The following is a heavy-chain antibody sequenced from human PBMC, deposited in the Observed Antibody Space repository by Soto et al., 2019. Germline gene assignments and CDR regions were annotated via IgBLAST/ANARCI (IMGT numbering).Heavy chain of an antibody. D-gene: IGHD4-17*01. V-gene: IGHV1-69*01. CDR2: IIPIFGTA. Sequence: QVQLVQSGAEVKKPGSSVKVSCKASGGTFSSYAISWVRQAPGQGLEWMGGIIPIFGTANYALKFQGRVTITADESTCTACMELSSLRSEDRAVYYCARGDTVTTAYYGMDVWCRGTTVTVSS. J-gene: IGHJ6*02. CDR3: ARGDTVTTAYYGMDV. CDR1: GGTFSSYA.